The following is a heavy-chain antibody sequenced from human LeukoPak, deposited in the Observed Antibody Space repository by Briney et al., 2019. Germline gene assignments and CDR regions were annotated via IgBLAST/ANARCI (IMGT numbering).Heavy chain of an antibody. J-gene: IGHJ6*03. CDR2: IYTRGST. CDR1: GGSIGSYY. V-gene: IGHV4-4*07. CDR3: AKINKFEYCSRGSCGPPVENYYYYMDV. Sequence: PSETLSLTCTVSGGSIGSYYWSWIRQPAGKGLEWIGRIYTRGSTNSNPSLKSRVTMSVDTSKNQFSLKLSSVTAADRAGFYCAKINKFEYCSRGSCGPPVENYYYYMDVWGKGTTVTISS. D-gene: IGHD2-15*01.